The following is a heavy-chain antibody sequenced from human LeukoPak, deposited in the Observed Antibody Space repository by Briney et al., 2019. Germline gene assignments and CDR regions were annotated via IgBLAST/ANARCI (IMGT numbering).Heavy chain of an antibody. V-gene: IGHV3-74*01. D-gene: IGHD6-6*01. CDR1: GFTFSSYW. J-gene: IGHJ6*03. Sequence: GGSLRLSCAASGFTFSSYWMHWVRQAPGKGLVWVSRIKTDGSTTSYADSVKDRFTISRDNAKNTMYLQMNGLRAEDTAVYYCAKSGASIAAREGSWYYYYMDVWGKGTTVTVSS. CDR2: IKTDGSTT. CDR3: AKSGASIAAREGSWYYYYMDV.